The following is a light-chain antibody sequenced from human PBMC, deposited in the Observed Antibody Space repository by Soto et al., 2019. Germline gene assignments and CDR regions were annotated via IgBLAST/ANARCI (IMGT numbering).Light chain of an antibody. CDR3: QQYGVGYI. J-gene: IGKJ2*01. Sequence: EIVLTQSPGTLSLSPGETATLSCRASQAVSSSYLAWYQQKPGQAPRVLIYDASTRAAGIPDRFSGSGYGTDFTLTISSLEPEDFAVYYCQQYGVGYIFGHGTKLEIK. V-gene: IGKV3-20*01. CDR2: DAS. CDR1: QAVSSSY.